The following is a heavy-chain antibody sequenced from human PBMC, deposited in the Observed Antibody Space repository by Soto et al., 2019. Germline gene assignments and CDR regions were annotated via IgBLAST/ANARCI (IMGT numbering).Heavy chain of an antibody. V-gene: IGHV3-23*01. J-gene: IGHJ4*02. Sequence: PGASLRLSGSSSPFTFSNYAISSVRQPQGKGLEWVSAISGDGDNTYCPDSVKGRFTISRDNSKSTLYLQMNSLRAEDSAIYYCAQSPFYAQFDYWGQGTLVTVS. D-gene: IGHD4-17*01. CDR1: PFTFSNYA. CDR2: ISGDGDNT. CDR3: AQSPFYAQFDY.